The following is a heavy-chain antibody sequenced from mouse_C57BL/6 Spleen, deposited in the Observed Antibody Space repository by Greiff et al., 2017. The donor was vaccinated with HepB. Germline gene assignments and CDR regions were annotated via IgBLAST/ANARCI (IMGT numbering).Heavy chain of an antibody. CDR2: ISYDGSN. CDR3: ARDQDYDDAMDY. J-gene: IGHJ4*01. CDR1: GYSITSGYY. V-gene: IGHV3-6*01. D-gene: IGHD2-4*01. Sequence: ESGPGLVKPSQSLSLTCSVTGYSITSGYYWNWIRQFPGNKLEWMGYISYDGSNNYNPSLKNRISITRDTSKNQFFLKLNSVTTEDTATYYCARDQDYDDAMDYWGQGTSVTVSS.